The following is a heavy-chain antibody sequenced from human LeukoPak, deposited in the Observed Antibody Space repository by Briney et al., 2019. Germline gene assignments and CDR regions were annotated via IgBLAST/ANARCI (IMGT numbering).Heavy chain of an antibody. CDR1: GGSISSYY. CDR3: ASSGSYGFDY. CDR2: IYYSGST. V-gene: IGHV4-59*01. J-gene: IGHJ4*02. D-gene: IGHD5-18*01. Sequence: SETLSVTCTVSGGSISSYYWSWIRQPPGKGLEWIGYIYYSGSTNYNPSLKSRVTISVDTSKNQFSLKLSSVTAADTAVYYCASSGSYGFDYWGQGTLVTVSS.